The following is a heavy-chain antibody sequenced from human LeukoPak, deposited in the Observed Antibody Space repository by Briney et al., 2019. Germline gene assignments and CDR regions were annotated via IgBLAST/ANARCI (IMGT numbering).Heavy chain of an antibody. V-gene: IGHV3-30*18. D-gene: IGHD2/OR15-2a*01. J-gene: IGHJ4*02. CDR3: AKDRRIMWREPLDN. CDR2: IFYDGSKT. Sequence: PGTSLRLSCAASGFTFSTYGMHWVRQAPGKGLEWVALIFYDGSKTYYADSMKGRFTISRDNSKNTLYLQIDRLRAEDTAVYYYAKDRRIMWREPLDNWGQGTLVTVSS. CDR1: GFTFSTYG.